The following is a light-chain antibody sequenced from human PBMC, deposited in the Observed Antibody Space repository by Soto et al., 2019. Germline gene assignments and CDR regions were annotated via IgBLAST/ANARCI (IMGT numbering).Light chain of an antibody. CDR3: HQSTDWLYT. CDR1: QSVGSN. Sequence: DIVMTQSPVILSVAPGDRATLSCRASQSVGSNLAWSQQKPGQAPRLLIYGASTRATGIPARFSRGESGTEFARTVSSLQSEDFAVYYCHQSTDWLYTFGQATKLEIK. CDR2: GAS. V-gene: IGKV3-15*01. J-gene: IGKJ2*01.